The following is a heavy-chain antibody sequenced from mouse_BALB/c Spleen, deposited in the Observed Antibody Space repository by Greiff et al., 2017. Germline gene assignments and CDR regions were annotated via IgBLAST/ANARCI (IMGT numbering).Heavy chain of an antibody. J-gene: IGHJ2*01. Sequence: EVQLQESGAELVRPGALVKLSCKASGFNIKDYYMHWVKQRPEQGLEWIGWIDPENGNTIYDPKFQGKASITADTSSNTAYLQLSSLTSEDTAVYYCAYRYDSDYWGQGTTLTVSS. V-gene: IGHV14-1*02. CDR1: GFNIKDYY. CDR3: AYRYDSDY. D-gene: IGHD2-14*01. CDR2: IDPENGNT.